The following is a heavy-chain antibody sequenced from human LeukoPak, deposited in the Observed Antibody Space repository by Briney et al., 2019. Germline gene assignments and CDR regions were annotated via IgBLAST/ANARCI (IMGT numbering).Heavy chain of an antibody. CDR1: GGSISSSSYY. J-gene: IGHJ5*02. CDR3: AREYRSGGSCGKIDP. D-gene: IGHD2-15*01. CDR2: IYYSGTT. Sequence: SETLSLTCTVSGGSISSSSYYWGWIRQPPGKGLECIGSIYYSGTTYYNPSLKSRVTISIDTAKNQFSLKLRSVTAADTAVYYCAREYRSGGSCGKIDPWGQGILVTVSS. V-gene: IGHV4-39*07.